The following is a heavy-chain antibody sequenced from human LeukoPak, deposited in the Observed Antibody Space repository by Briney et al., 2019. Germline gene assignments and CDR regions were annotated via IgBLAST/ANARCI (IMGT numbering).Heavy chain of an antibody. V-gene: IGHV4-34*01. CDR3: ARVSVAGNYYYYGMDV. J-gene: IGHJ6*02. Sequence: PSETLSLTCAVYGASFSNYYWSWIRQPPGKGLEWIGKIYHSGSTNYNPSLKSRVTISVDTSKNQFSLKLSSVTAADTAVYYCARVSVAGNYYYYGMDVWGQGTTVTVSS. CDR1: GASFSNYY. D-gene: IGHD6-19*01. CDR2: IYHSGST.